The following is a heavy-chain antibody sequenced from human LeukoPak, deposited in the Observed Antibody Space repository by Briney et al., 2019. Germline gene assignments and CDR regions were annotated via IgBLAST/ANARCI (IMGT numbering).Heavy chain of an antibody. CDR3: ARGPHARISTWFFDF. D-gene: IGHD3-10*01. CDR2: INWNAEYI. CDR1: GFNFDDYA. J-gene: IGHJ4*02. Sequence: GGSLRLSCAVSGFNFDDYAMTWVRHGPGKGLEWVSRINWNAEYIEYADSVRGRFTISRDSAKKSLCLQMNSLRAEDTALYFCARGPHARISTWFFDFWGRGTLVTVSS. V-gene: IGHV3-20*04.